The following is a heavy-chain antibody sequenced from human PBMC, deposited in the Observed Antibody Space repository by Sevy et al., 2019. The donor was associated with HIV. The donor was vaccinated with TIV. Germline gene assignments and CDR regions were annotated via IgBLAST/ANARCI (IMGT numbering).Heavy chain of an antibody. CDR3: ARDHVKDGDLGDYYYYAFDV. CDR1: GFTFSGSA. D-gene: IGHD4-17*01. V-gene: IGHV3-73*01. J-gene: IGHJ6*02. CDR2: IRSKANSYAT. Sequence: GGSLRLSCAASGFTFSGSAMHWVRQASGKGLEWVGRIRSKANSYATAYAASVKGRFTISRDDSKNTAYLQMNSLKTEDTAVYYCARDHVKDGDLGDYYYYAFDVWGQGTTVTVSS.